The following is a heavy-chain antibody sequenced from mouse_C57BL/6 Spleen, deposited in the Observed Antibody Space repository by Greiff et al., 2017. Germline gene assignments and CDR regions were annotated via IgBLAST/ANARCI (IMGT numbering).Heavy chain of an antibody. CDR2: INPNNGGT. Sequence: VQLQQSGPELVKPGASVKIPCKASGYTFTDYNMDWVKQSHGKSLEWIGDINPNNGGTIYNQKFKGKATLTVDKSSSTAYMELRSLTSEDTAVYYCARPRDYYGSSSFDYGGQGTTLTVSS. D-gene: IGHD1-1*01. CDR1: GYTFTDYN. V-gene: IGHV1-18*01. CDR3: ARPRDYYGSSSFDY. J-gene: IGHJ2*01.